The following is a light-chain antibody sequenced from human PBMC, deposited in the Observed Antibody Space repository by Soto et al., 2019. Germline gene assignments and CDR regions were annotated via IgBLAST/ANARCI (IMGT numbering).Light chain of an antibody. J-gene: IGKJ1*01. V-gene: IGKV3-20*01. CDR2: GAS. CDR1: QSVSSK. Sequence: EIVMTQSPGTLSVSPGERATLSCRASQSVSSKLGWYQQKPGQAPRLLIFGASSRATGIPDRFSGSGSGTDFSLTIRRLEPDDFAVYYCQKYGNFWTFGQGTKVDI. CDR3: QKYGNFWT.